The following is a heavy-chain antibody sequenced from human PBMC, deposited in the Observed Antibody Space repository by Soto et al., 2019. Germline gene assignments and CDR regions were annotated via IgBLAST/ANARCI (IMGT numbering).Heavy chain of an antibody. D-gene: IGHD3-16*01. CDR3: ARGFEVKGHYYYYMDV. Sequence: ASVKVSCKASGFTFTTYDINWVRQATGQGLEWMGWMNPNSGNTGYAQKFQGRVTMTRNTSISTVYMELSSLRSEDTAVYYCARGFEVKGHYYYYMDVWGKGTTVNVSS. V-gene: IGHV1-8*01. CDR2: MNPNSGNT. CDR1: GFTFTTYD. J-gene: IGHJ6*03.